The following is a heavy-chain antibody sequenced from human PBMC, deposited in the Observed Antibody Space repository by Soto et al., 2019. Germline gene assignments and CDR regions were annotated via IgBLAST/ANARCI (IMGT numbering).Heavy chain of an antibody. CDR1: GYTFTSYA. Sequence: QVQLVQSGAEVKKPGASVKVSCKASGYTFTSYAMHWVRQAPGQRLEWMGWINAGNGNTKYSQKFQGRVTITRDTSASTAYRELSSLRSEDTAVYYCARESIAARYYYYGMDVWGQGTTVTVSS. CDR2: INAGNGNT. CDR3: ARESIAARYYYYGMDV. J-gene: IGHJ6*02. V-gene: IGHV1-3*01. D-gene: IGHD6-6*01.